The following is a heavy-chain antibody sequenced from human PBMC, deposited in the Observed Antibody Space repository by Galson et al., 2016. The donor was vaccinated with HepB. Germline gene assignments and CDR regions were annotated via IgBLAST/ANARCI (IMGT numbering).Heavy chain of an antibody. D-gene: IGHD3-22*01. V-gene: IGHV3-30*03. J-gene: IGHJ4*02. CDR1: GFTFSSYA. CDR3: ARALIVVINGTDY. CDR2: ISYDGNDQ. Sequence: SLRLSCAASGFTFSSYAMHWVRQAPGKGLEWVALISYDGNDQYYADSVRDRCTNARDSSKNTMFLQMNSLRAEDTAVNYCARALIVVINGTDYWGQGTRVTVSS.